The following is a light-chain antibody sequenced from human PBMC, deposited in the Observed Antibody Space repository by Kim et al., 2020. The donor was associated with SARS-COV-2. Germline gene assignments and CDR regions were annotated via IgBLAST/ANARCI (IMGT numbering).Light chain of an antibody. CDR1: IIESKN. CDR2: RDN. CDR3: QVWDITTVI. Sequence: SVALGQTAKITCGGNIIESKNVHWYQQKPGQAPVLVIYRDNNRPSGIPERFSGSNSGNTASLIISRAQAGDEAEYYCQVWDITTVIFGGGTQLTVL. V-gene: IGLV3-9*01. J-gene: IGLJ2*01.